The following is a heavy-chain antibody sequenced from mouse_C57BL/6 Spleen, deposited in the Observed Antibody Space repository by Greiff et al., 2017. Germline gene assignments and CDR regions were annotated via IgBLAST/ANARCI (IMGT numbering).Heavy chain of an antibody. CDR3: ASGTTVVATGAMDY. CDR2: IYPGDGDT. D-gene: IGHD1-1*01. J-gene: IGHJ4*01. V-gene: IGHV1-82*01. Sequence: QVQLQQSGPELVKPGASVKISCKASGYAFSSSWMNWVKQRPGKGLEWIGRIYPGDGDTNYNGKFKGKATLTADKSSSTAYMQLSSLTSEDSAVYSCASGTTVVATGAMDYWGQGTSVTVSS. CDR1: GYAFSSSW.